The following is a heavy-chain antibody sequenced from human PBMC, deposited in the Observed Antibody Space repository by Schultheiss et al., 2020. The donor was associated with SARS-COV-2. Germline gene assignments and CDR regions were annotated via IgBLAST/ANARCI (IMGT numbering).Heavy chain of an antibody. CDR1: GASITSHY. Sequence: SETLSLTCTVSGASITSHYWSWIRQPPGKGLEWIGSIYHSGSTYYNPSLKSRVTISVDTSKSQFSLKLKSVTAADTAVYYCARGSYSFDSGLYSFDYWGQGTLVTVSS. CDR2: IYHSGST. CDR3: ARGSYSFDSGLYSFDY. V-gene: IGHV4-59*08. J-gene: IGHJ4*02. D-gene: IGHD3-10*01.